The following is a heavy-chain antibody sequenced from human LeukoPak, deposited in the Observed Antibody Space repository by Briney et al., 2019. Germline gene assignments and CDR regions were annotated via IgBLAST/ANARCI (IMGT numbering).Heavy chain of an antibody. Sequence: ASVKVSCKASGYTFTSYGISWVRQAPGQGLEWMGWISAYNGNTNYAQKLQGRVTMTTDTSTSTAYMELRSLRSDDTAVYYCARVSVRWELFYYYYYMDVWGKGTTVTVSS. V-gene: IGHV1-18*01. CDR3: ARVSVRWELFYYYYYMDV. CDR2: ISAYNGNT. CDR1: GYTFTSYG. D-gene: IGHD1-26*01. J-gene: IGHJ6*03.